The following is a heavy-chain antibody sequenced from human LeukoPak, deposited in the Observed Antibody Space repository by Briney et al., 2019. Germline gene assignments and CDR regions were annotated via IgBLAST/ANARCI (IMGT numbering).Heavy chain of an antibody. CDR3: AREGGTSHSSYDL. V-gene: IGHV3-66*01. Sequence: GGSLRLSCEVTGLSVTTNYMSWVRQAPGKGLEWVSFIYTSGATYYADSVKDRFTISRDISKNTLHLRMDSLRAEDTAVYYCAREGGTSHSSYDLWGQGTVVTVSS. CDR1: GLSVTTNY. D-gene: IGHD2-8*01. CDR2: IYTSGAT. J-gene: IGHJ5*02.